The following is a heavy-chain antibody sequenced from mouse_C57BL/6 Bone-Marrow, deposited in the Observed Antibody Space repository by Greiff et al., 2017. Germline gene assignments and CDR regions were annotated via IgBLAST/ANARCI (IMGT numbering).Heavy chain of an antibody. V-gene: IGHV10-1*01. CDR3: VSLYYDCAMDY. Sequence: DVKLVESGGGLVQPKGSLKLSCAASGFSFNTYAMNWVRQAPGKGLEWVARIRSKSNNYATYYADSVKDRFTISRDDSDSMLHLQMNNLKTEDTAMYYCVSLYYDCAMDYWGQGTSVTVSS. D-gene: IGHD2-4*01. CDR2: IRSKSNNYAT. CDR1: GFSFNTYA. J-gene: IGHJ4*01.